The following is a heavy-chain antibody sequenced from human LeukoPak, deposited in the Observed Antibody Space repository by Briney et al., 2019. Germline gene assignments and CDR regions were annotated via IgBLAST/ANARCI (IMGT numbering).Heavy chain of an antibody. V-gene: IGHV3-21*01. J-gene: IGHJ5*02. CDR1: GFTFSSYS. D-gene: IGHD4-23*01. CDR3: ARDKEPYGGNWFDP. Sequence: GGSLRLSCAASGFTFSSYSMNWVRQAPGKGLEWVSSISSSSSYIYYADSVKGRFTISRDNAKNSLYLQMNSLRAEDTAVYYCARDKEPYGGNWFDPWGQGTLVTVSS. CDR2: ISSSSSYI.